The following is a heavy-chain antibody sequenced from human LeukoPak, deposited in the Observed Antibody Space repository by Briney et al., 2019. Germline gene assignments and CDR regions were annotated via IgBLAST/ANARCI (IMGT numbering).Heavy chain of an antibody. V-gene: IGHV4-39*01. Sequence: SETLSLTCTVSGGSISSSSYYWGWIRQPPGKGLEWIGSIYYSGSTYYNRSLKSRVTISVDTSKNQFSLKLSSVTAADTAVYYCARRSSGNFDYWGQGTLVTVSS. D-gene: IGHD6-19*01. CDR1: GGSISSSSYY. J-gene: IGHJ4*02. CDR3: ARRSSGNFDY. CDR2: IYYSGST.